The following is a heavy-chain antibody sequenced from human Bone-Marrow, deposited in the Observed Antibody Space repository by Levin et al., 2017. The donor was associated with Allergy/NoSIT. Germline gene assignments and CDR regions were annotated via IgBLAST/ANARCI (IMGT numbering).Heavy chain of an antibody. D-gene: IGHD2-15*01. CDR1: GFTFSSYA. V-gene: IGHV3-23*01. J-gene: IGHJ4*02. CDR2: VDDRGENT. Sequence: AGGSLRLSCAASGFTFSSYAMTWVRQAPGKGLEWVSVVDDRGENTLYADSVKGRFTISRDNSKNTLYLQMNSLRADDTAMYYCAKGGRSSRYCQNDYWGQGTLVTVSS. CDR3: AKGGRSSRYCQNDY.